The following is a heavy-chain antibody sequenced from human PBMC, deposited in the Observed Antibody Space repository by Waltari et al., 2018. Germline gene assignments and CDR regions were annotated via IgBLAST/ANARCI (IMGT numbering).Heavy chain of an antibody. V-gene: IGHV3-74*03. CDR1: GFRFSNYW. J-gene: IGHJ4*02. CDR3: AKHTRAWVPTTAGFDY. D-gene: IGHD1-1*01. CDR2: ICTDESTM. Sequence: EEQLLESGGGLVQPGDSLRLSCAGSGFRFSNYWINWVRQAPGKGLVWVARICTDESTMTYAYSLKCRFTISRDNAKNTVYLQMKRLRAEDMGIYYCAKHTRAWVPTTAGFDYWGQGTLVTVSS.